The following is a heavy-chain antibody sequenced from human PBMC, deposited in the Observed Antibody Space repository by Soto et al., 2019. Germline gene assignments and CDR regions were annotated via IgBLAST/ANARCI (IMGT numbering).Heavy chain of an antibody. CDR3: VLRYDFMFDY. D-gene: IGHD5-12*01. CDR1: GFTFSSYS. V-gene: IGHV3-21*01. CDR2: ISSSSSYI. J-gene: IGHJ4*02. Sequence: EVQLVESGGGLVKPGGSLRLSCAASGFTFSSYSMNWVRQAPGKGLEWVSSISSSSSYIYYADSVKGRFTISRDNAKNSLYLHMNSLRAEDTAVYYCVLRYDFMFDYWGQGTLVTVSS.